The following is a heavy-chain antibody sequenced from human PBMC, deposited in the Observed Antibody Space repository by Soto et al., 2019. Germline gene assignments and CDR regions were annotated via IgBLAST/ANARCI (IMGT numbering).Heavy chain of an antibody. CDR2: IYYSGRS. V-gene: IGHV4-39*01. J-gene: IGHJ4*02. CDR1: GGFITSSSYY. D-gene: IGHD4-17*01. CDR3: ARQRTTVVTQAYFDH. Sequence: SETLSLTCTVSGGFITSSSYYWGWIRQPPGKGLEWIGGIYYSGRSYYNPSLKSRVTMSVDTSKNQFSLTLNSVTAADAAVYYCARQRTTVVTQAYFDHWGQGTLVTVSS.